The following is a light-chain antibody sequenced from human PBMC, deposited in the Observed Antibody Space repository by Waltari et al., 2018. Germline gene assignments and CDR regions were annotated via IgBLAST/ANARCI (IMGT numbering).Light chain of an antibody. Sequence: QSVLTQPPSASGTPGQRVTISCSGRASNIGDNVVNWYQQFPGKAPKLVIYRNDQRPSGVPDRCSGSKSGTSASLAISGLQSEDEADYYCATWDDSPSGHWVFGGGTKVTVL. CDR2: RND. V-gene: IGLV1-44*01. CDR3: ATWDDSPSGHWV. CDR1: ASNIGDNV. J-gene: IGLJ3*02.